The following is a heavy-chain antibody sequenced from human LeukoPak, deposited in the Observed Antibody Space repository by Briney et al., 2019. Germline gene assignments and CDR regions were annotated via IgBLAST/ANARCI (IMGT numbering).Heavy chain of an antibody. CDR1: GGSFSGYY. Sequence: SETLSLTCAVYGGSFSGYYWGWIRQPPGKGLEWIGSIYYSGSTYYNPSLKSRVTISVDTSKNQFSLKLSSVTAADTAVYYCAREFVFLGLGAIAARPSWFDPWGQGTLVTVS. J-gene: IGHJ5*02. CDR2: IYYSGST. CDR3: AREFVFLGLGAIAARPSWFDP. D-gene: IGHD6-6*01. V-gene: IGHV4-34*01.